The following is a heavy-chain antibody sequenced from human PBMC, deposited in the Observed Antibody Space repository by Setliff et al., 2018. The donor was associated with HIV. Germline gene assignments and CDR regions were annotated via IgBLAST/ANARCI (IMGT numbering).Heavy chain of an antibody. CDR3: ARLGRAIDDGGSSLRLDF. CDR1: DDSFSNYD. CDR2: ISSSGTT. Sequence: PSETLSLTCVVSDDSFSNYDWTWIRQSPGKALEWIGYISSSGTTNYNPSLRSRVTISMETSNTRFSLWLRSATAADTATCFCARLGRAIDDGGSSLRLDFWGQGMLVTVSS. J-gene: IGHJ4*02. V-gene: IGHV4-4*09. D-gene: IGHD2-21*01.